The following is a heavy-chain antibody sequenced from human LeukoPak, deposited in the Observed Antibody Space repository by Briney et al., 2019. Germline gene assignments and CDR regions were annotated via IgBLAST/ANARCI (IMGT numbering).Heavy chain of an antibody. V-gene: IGHV3-23*01. CDR3: AKSSRPVITTTSDWFDP. CDR2: ISGSGVST. D-gene: IGHD3-22*01. J-gene: IGHJ5*02. CDR1: GFIFSSYA. Sequence: GGSLRLSCAASGFIFSSYAMTWVRQAPEKGLEWVSAISGSGVSTYYADSVKGRFTISRDNSKNTLYLQMNSLRAEDTAVYYCAKSSRPVITTTSDWFDPWGQGTLVTVSS.